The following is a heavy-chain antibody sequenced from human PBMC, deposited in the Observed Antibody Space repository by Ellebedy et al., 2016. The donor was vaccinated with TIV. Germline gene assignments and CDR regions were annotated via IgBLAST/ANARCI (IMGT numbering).Heavy chain of an antibody. D-gene: IGHD4-17*01. V-gene: IGHV4-39*01. CDR3: ARGFYGDYLARHYGMDV. CDR1: GGSISSSSYY. CDR2: IYYSGST. J-gene: IGHJ6*02. Sequence: GSLRLXXTVSGGSISSSSYYWGWIRQPPGKGLEWIGSIYYSGSTYYNPSLKSRVTISVDTSKNQFSLKLSSVTAADTAVYYWARGFYGDYLARHYGMDVWGQGTTVTVSS.